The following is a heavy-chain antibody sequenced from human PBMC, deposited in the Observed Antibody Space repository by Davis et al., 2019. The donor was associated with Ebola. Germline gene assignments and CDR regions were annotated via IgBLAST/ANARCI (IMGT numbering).Heavy chain of an antibody. Sequence: GESLKISCAASGFTFSDYYMSWIRQAPGKGLEWVSYISSSSSYTNYADAVKGRFTISRDNAKNSLYLQMNSLRAEDTAVYYCARDQGSSSWRRFDPWGQGTLVTVSS. V-gene: IGHV3-11*06. J-gene: IGHJ5*02. CDR1: GFTFSDYY. D-gene: IGHD6-13*01. CDR3: ARDQGSSSWRRFDP. CDR2: ISSSSSYT.